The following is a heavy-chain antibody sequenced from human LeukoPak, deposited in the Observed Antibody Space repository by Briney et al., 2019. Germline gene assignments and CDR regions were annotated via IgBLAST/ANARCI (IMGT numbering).Heavy chain of an antibody. CDR2: IYTSGST. V-gene: IGHV4-61*02. Sequence: PSETLSLTCTVSGGSISSGSYYWSWIRQPAGKGLEWIGRIYTSGSTNYNPSLKSRVTISVDTSKYQFSLKLSSVTAADTAVYYCARESFCSGGSCYSGRAFDIWGQGTMVTVSS. D-gene: IGHD2-15*01. CDR3: ARESFCSGGSCYSGRAFDI. J-gene: IGHJ3*02. CDR1: GGSISSGSYY.